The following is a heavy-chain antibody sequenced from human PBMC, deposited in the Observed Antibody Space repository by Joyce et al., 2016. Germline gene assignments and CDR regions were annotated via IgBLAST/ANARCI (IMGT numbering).Heavy chain of an antibody. CDR2: IIPKFGTA. J-gene: IGHJ3*02. CDR1: GGTISSYA. V-gene: IGHV1-69*01. Sequence: QVQLVQSGAEVKKPGSSVRVSCKASGGTISSYAISWVRQAPGQGLEWMGGIIPKFGTADYAQKFQGRVTIAADESTSTAYMELSSLRSEDTAVYYCARVTGAGCNTTSGFYSWGAFDIWGQGTMVTVSS. D-gene: IGHD2-2*01. CDR3: ARVTGAGCNTTSGFYSWGAFDI.